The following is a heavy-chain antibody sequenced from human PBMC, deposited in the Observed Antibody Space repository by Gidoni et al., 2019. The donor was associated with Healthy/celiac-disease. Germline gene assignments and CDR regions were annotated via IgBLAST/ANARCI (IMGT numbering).Heavy chain of an antibody. CDR1: GFTFSSYE. D-gene: IGHD3-10*01. CDR2: IRSSGSTI. J-gene: IGHJ5*02. CDR3: ARGTYYYGSGSPDNWFDP. Sequence: EVQLVESGGGLVQPGGSLRLSCAASGFTFSSYEMNWVRQAPGKGLEWVSYIRSSGSTIYYADSVKGRFTISRDNAKNSLYLQMNSLRAEDTAVYYCARGTYYYGSGSPDNWFDPWGQGTLVTVSS. V-gene: IGHV3-48*03.